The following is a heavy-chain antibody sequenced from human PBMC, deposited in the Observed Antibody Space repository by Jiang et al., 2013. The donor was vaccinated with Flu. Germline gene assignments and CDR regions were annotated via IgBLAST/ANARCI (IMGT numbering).Heavy chain of an antibody. CDR2: IIPIFGTA. V-gene: IGHV1-69*01. Sequence: SGAEVKKPGSSVKVSCKASGGTFSSYAISWVRQAPGQGLEWMGGIIPIFGTANYAQKFQGRVTITADESTSTAYTELSSLRSEDTAVYYCARDGPNGAVAGTYDYWGQGTLVTVSS. CDR3: ARDGPNGAVAGTYDY. CDR1: GGTFSSYA. D-gene: IGHD6-19*01. J-gene: IGHJ4*02.